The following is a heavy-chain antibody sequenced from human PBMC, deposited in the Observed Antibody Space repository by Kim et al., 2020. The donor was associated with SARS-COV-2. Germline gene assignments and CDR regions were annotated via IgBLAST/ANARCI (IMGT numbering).Heavy chain of an antibody. J-gene: IGHJ6*03. CDR2: IDYSGST. CDR3: ASAYYYGSGTRYYYMDV. Sequence: SETLSLTCTVSGASISSDDYYWSWIRQHPGKGLEWIGYIDYSGSTYYNPSLKSRVTISIDTSNNQFSLNLSSVTAADTAVYYCASAYYYGSGTRYYYMDVWGKGTTVTVSS. CDR1: GASISSDDYY. V-gene: IGHV4-31*03. D-gene: IGHD3-10*01.